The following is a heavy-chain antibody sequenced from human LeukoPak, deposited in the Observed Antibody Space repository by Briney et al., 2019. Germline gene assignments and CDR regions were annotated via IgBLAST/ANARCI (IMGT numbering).Heavy chain of an antibody. CDR3: ARDLDGYRSGNGA. Sequence: GRSLRLSCAASGFTFSSYAMHWVRQAPGKGPVWVSRINTDGSSTDYADSVKGRFTISRDNAKNTLYLQMNSLRAEDTAVYYCARDLDGYRSGNGAWGQGTLVTVSS. D-gene: IGHD5-12*01. CDR2: INTDGSST. J-gene: IGHJ5*02. CDR1: GFTFSSYA. V-gene: IGHV3-74*01.